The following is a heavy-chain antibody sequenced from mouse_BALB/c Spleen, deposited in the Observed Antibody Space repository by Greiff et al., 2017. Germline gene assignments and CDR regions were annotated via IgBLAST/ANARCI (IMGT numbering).Heavy chain of an antibody. J-gene: IGHJ3*01. CDR3: ARIDSFAY. D-gene: IGHD2-13*01. Sequence: QVQLQQSGPGLVQPSQSLSITCTVSGFSLTSYGVHWVRQSPGKGLEWLGVIWSGGSTDYNAAFISRLSISKDNSKSQVFFKMNSLQANDTAIYYCARIDSFAYWGQGTLVTVSA. V-gene: IGHV2-2*02. CDR1: GFSLTSYG. CDR2: IWSGGST.